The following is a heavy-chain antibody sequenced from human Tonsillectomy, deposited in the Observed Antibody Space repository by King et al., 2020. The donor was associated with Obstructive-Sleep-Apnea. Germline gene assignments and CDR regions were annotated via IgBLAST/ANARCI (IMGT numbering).Heavy chain of an antibody. J-gene: IGHJ5*02. Sequence: VQLVQSGAEVKKPGDSLKISCAGSGYSFSTYWLAWVRQVPGKGLEWMGIIYPGDSDTRYSPSFRGQVTMSADKSINTAYLQWSSLEASDTAMYFCARWEDHSRGYCFDHWGQGTLVTVSS. CDR1: GYSFSTYW. D-gene: IGHD3-22*01. V-gene: IGHV5-51*01. CDR3: ARWEDHSRGYCFDH. CDR2: IYPGDSDT.